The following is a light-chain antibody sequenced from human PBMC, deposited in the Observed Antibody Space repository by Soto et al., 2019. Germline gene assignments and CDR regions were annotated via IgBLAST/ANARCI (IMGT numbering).Light chain of an antibody. CDR1: QSVSSNF. V-gene: IGKV3-20*01. J-gene: IGKJ1*01. CDR2: GAS. Sequence: EIVLTQSPGTLSLSPGERTTLSCRASQSVSSNFLDWYQQKPGQAPRLLIYGASSSATGIPDRFSGSGSGTDFTLTISRLEPEDFAVYYCQQYETSPRTFGQGTKVDIK. CDR3: QQYETSPRT.